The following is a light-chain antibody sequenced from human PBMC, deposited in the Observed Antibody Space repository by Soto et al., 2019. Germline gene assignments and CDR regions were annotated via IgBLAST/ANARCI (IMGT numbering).Light chain of an antibody. J-gene: IGLJ2*01. Sequence: QSALTQPASVSGSPGQTITISCPGAVYEVAGDTYVSWYQQHPGKGPKVIIYDVTNRPLGLSNRFSGSKSGTTASLTISGLQAKDEADYYCSSFTRIVALFGGGTKVTVL. CDR2: DVT. V-gene: IGLV2-14*03. CDR3: SSFTRIVAL. CDR1: VYEVAGDTY.